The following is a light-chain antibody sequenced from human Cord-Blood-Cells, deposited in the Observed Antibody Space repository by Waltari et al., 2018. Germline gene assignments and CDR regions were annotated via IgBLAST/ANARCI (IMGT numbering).Light chain of an antibody. J-gene: IGLJ2*01. CDR2: EGS. Sequence: QSALTQPASVSGSPGQPITISCTGTSSDVGSYNLVSCYQQHPGKAPNLMIYEGSKRPSGVSNRFSGSKSGNTASLTISGLQAEDEADYYCCSYAGSVVFGGGTKLTVL. CDR1: SSDVGSYNL. V-gene: IGLV2-23*01. CDR3: CSYAGSVV.